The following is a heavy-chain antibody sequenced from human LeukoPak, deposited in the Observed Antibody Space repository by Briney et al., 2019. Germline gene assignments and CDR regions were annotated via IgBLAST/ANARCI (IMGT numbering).Heavy chain of an antibody. Sequence: SETLSLTCTVSGGSISSYYWSWIRQPPGKGLEWIGYIYYSVSTNYNPSLKSRVTISVDTSKNQFSLKLSSVTAADTAVYYCARHSRGNYYYGMDVWGQGTTVTVSS. CDR1: GGSISSYY. V-gene: IGHV4-59*08. CDR3: ARHSRGNYYYGMDV. J-gene: IGHJ6*02. CDR2: IYYSVST. D-gene: IGHD3-16*01.